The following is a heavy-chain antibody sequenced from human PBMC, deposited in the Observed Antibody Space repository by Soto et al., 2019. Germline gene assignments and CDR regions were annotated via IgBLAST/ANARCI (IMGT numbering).Heavy chain of an antibody. J-gene: IGHJ4*02. D-gene: IGHD2-8*01. CDR1: GGYIGSYY. CDR3: ARGYCTNGVCYTDYFDY. Sequence: SETLSLTCSVSGGYIGSYYWSWIRQPAGKGLEWIGRIYTSGSTNYNPSLKSRVTMSVDTSKNQFSLKLSSVTAADTAVYYCARGYCTNGVCYTDYFDYWGQGTLVTVSS. CDR2: IYTSGST. V-gene: IGHV4-4*07.